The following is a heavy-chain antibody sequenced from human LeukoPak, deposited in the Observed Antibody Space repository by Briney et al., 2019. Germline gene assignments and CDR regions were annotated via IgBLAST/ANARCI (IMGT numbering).Heavy chain of an antibody. J-gene: IGHJ4*02. CDR1: GYTFTSYC. CDR3: ARVDIVVVVAATWVGFYDY. CDR2: LSAYNCNT. V-gene: IGHV1-18*01. D-gene: IGHD2-15*01. Sequence: SSVKVSCKASGYTFTSYCISLVLQAPGQGLEWVVWLSAYNCNTNYAQKLQRRVTMTTVTTPSTAYVELRSLRSDDTAVYYCARVDIVVVVAATWVGFYDYWGQGTLVTVSS.